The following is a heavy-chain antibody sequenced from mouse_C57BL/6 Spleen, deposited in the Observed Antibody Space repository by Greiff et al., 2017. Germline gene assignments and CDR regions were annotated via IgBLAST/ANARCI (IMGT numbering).Heavy chain of an antibody. CDR1: GYTFTSYW. CDR2: IYPGSGST. J-gene: IGHJ2*01. CDR3: ARGGPGPYYCDY. V-gene: IGHV1-55*01. Sequence: VQLQQPGAELVKPGASVKMSCKASGYTFTSYWITWVKQRPGQGLEWIGDIYPGSGSTNYNEKFKSKATLTVDTSSSTAYMQLSSLTSEDSAVYYCARGGPGPYYCDYWGQGTTLTVSS. D-gene: IGHD3-3*01.